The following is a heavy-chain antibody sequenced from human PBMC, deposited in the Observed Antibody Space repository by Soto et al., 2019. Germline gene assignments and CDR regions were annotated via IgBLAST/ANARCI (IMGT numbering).Heavy chain of an antibody. CDR2: IDPSDSYT. Sequence: PGESLKISCKGSGYSFTSYWISWVRQMPGKGLEWMGRIDPSDSYTNYSPSFQGHVTISADKSISTAYLQWSSLKASDTAMYYCARPAEHSGSYEYYYYGMDVWGQGTTVTVSS. D-gene: IGHD1-26*01. CDR3: ARPAEHSGSYEYYYYGMDV. J-gene: IGHJ6*02. CDR1: GYSFTSYW. V-gene: IGHV5-10-1*01.